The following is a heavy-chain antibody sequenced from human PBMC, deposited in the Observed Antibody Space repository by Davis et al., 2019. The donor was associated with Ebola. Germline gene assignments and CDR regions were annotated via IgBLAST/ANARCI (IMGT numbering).Heavy chain of an antibody. V-gene: IGHV4-59*01. Sequence: SETLSLTCTLSGGSISSYYWSWIRPPPGKGLEWIGYIYYSGSTNYNPSLKSRVTISVDTSKNQFSLKLSSVTAADTAVYYCAGVVPAAGLDYWGQGTLVTVSS. CDR3: AGVVPAAGLDY. CDR1: GGSISSYY. CDR2: IYYSGST. J-gene: IGHJ4*02. D-gene: IGHD6-13*01.